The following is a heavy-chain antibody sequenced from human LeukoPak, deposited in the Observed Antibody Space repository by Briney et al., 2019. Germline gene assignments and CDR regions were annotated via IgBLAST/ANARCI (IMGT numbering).Heavy chain of an antibody. CDR3: ARNKWSGATDYYYMDV. CDR1: GFTFSSYA. Sequence: GGSLRLSCAASGFTFSSYAMHWVRQAPGKGLEWVATIPYDGSNKYYADSVKGRFTISRGNSKNTLYVQMNSLRAEDTVVYYCARNKWSGATDYYYMDVWGKGTTVTVSS. V-gene: IGHV3-30-3*01. CDR2: IPYDGSNK. D-gene: IGHD1-26*01. J-gene: IGHJ6*03.